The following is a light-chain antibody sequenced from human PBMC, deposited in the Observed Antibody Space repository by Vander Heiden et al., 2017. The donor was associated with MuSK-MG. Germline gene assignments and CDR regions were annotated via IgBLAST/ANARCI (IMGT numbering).Light chain of an antibody. Sequence: QSALTQPPSASGSPGQSVTISCTGTSSDVGGYNYVSWYQQHPAKAPNLMFYEVSKRPSGVPGRFSAYKAGTTASLTVSGREAEEDADYYCTAYASSNKLVFGGGTKLTVL. CDR1: SSDVGGYNY. V-gene: IGLV2-8*01. J-gene: IGLJ2*01. CDR3: TAYASSNKLV. CDR2: EVS.